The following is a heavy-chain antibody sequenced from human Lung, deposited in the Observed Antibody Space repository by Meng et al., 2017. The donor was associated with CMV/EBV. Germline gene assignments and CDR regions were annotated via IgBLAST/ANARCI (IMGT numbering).Heavy chain of an antibody. Sequence: SCAASGFSFRSYEMHWVRQAPGKGLEWVAYISNGDSPTYYTDSVKGRFAISRDNAKDSLFLQMNSLRVDDTAIYFCARMYSGARPFDSWGKGTLVTVSS. CDR3: ARMYSGARPFDS. D-gene: IGHD2-21*01. CDR2: ISNGDSPT. V-gene: IGHV3-48*03. CDR1: GFSFRSYE. J-gene: IGHJ4*02.